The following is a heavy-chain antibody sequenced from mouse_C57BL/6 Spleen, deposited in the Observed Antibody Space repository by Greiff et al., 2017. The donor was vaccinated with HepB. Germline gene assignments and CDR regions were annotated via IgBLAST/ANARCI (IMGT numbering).Heavy chain of an antibody. CDR1: GYTFTDYE. Sequence: QVHVKQSGAELVRPGASVTLSCKASGYTFTDYEMHWVKQTPVHGLEWIGAIDPETGGTAYNQKFKGKAILTADKSSSTAYMELRSLTSEDSAVYYCTRYRLLYAMDYWGQGTSVTVSS. V-gene: IGHV1-15*01. D-gene: IGHD1-2*01. CDR3: TRYRLLYAMDY. J-gene: IGHJ4*01. CDR2: IDPETGGT.